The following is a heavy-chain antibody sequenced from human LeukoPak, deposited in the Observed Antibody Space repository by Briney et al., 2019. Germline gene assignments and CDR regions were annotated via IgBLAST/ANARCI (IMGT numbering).Heavy chain of an antibody. V-gene: IGHV3-33*01. J-gene: IGHJ4*02. CDR1: GFTFSSYG. Sequence: GGSLRLSCAASGFTFSSYGMHWVRQAPGKGLEWVAVIWYDGSNKYYADSVKGRFTISRDNSKNTLYLQMNSLRAEDTAVYYCARGGGITGTPDYDYWGQGTLATVSS. CDR3: ARGGGITGTPDYDY. CDR2: IWYDGSNK. D-gene: IGHD1-20*01.